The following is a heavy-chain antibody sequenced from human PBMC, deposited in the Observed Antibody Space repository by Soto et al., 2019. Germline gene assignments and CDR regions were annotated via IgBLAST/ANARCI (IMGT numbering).Heavy chain of an antibody. Sequence: GGSLRLSCAASGFTFSNYAMTWVRQAAGKGLEWVSGLSGSGDSTYYADSVKGRFTVSRDNSKNTLFLQMCNLRADDTAVYYCAKDYSSSSIWRPYFDYWGQGTLVTVSS. CDR3: AKDYSSSSIWRPYFDY. CDR2: LSGSGDST. D-gene: IGHD6-6*01. V-gene: IGHV3-23*01. J-gene: IGHJ4*02. CDR1: GFTFSNYA.